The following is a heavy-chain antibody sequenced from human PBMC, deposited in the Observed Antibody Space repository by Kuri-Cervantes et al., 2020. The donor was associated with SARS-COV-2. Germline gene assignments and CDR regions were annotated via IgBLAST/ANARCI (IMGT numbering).Heavy chain of an antibody. J-gene: IGHJ1*01. CDR2: IYTSGST. D-gene: IGHD3-22*01. V-gene: IGHV4-39*07. Sequence: SETLSLTCTVSGGSISSSSYYWGWIRQPPGKGLEWIGRIYTSGSTNYNPSLKSRVTMSVDTSKNQFSLKLSSVTAADTAVYYCARGPYYDSSGYQGRGEYFQHWGQGTLVTVSS. CDR1: GGSISSSSYY. CDR3: ARGPYYDSSGYQGRGEYFQH.